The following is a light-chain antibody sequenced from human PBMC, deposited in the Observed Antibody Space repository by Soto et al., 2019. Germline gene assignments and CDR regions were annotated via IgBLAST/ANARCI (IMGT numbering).Light chain of an antibody. CDR3: SSYTSTSNLYV. Sequence: QSVLTQPASVSGSPGQSITISCTGTSSDVGAYDYVSWYQQHPGKAPKLMISDVSNRPSGVSDRFSGSKSGNTASLTISGLQAEDEADYYCSSYTSTSNLYVFGTGTKVTVL. J-gene: IGLJ1*01. CDR2: DVS. CDR1: SSDVGAYDY. V-gene: IGLV2-14*03.